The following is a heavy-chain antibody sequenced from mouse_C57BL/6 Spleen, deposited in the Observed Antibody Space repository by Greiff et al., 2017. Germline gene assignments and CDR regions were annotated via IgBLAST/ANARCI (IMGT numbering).Heavy chain of an antibody. CDR1: GYTFTSYW. Sequence: QVQLQQPGAELVKPGASVKLSCKASGYTFTSYWMQWVKQRPGQGLEWIGEIDPSDSYTNYNQKFKGKATLTVDTSSSTAYMQLSCLTSEDSAVYYCAKVRGMDYWGQGTSVTVSS. CDR2: IDPSDSYT. D-gene: IGHD2-13*01. J-gene: IGHJ4*01. CDR3: AKVRGMDY. V-gene: IGHV1-50*01.